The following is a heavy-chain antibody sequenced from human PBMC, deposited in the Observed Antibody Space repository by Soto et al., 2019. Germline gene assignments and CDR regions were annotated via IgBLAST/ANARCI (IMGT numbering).Heavy chain of an antibody. Sequence: EVQLLESGGDLVQPGGSLRLSCAASGLIFSDYAMSWVRQAPGKGLECVACISGSGGNTFYADSVKGRFTISRDNSKNPLSLHINSLRVDDTAVYFCAKDRCGIVGPVDYWGQGTLVTVSS. V-gene: IGHV3-23*01. CDR3: AKDRCGIVGPVDY. J-gene: IGHJ4*02. CDR1: GLIFSDYA. D-gene: IGHD1-26*01. CDR2: ISGSGGNT.